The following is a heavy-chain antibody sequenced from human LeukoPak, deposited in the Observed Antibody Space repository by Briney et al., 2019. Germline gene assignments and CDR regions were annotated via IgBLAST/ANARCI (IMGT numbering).Heavy chain of an antibody. J-gene: IGHJ3*02. V-gene: IGHV3-30*04. Sequence: PGGSLRLSCAASGFTFSSYAMHWVRQAPGKGLEWVAVISYDGSNKYYADSMKGRFTISRDNSKNTLYLQMNSLRAEDTAVYYCAKDRRSAVDALDIWGQGTMVTVSS. CDR2: ISYDGSNK. CDR1: GFTFSSYA. CDR3: AKDRRSAVDALDI.